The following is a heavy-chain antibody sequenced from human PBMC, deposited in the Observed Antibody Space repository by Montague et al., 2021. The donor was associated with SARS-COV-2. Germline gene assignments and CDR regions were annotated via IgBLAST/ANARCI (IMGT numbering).Heavy chain of an antibody. D-gene: IGHD4-17*01. J-gene: IGHJ4*02. CDR2: ITWNSVSL. V-gene: IGHV3-9*01. Sequence: SLRLSCAASGFIFPDYAMHWVRQAPGQGLEWVSSITWNSVSLAYADSVKGRFTISRDNAKNSLYLQMNNLIPEDTAFYYCAKDRLRHGRAVTRTVTDYWGQGTLVTVSS. CDR3: AKDRLRHGRAVTRTVTDY. CDR1: GFIFPDYA.